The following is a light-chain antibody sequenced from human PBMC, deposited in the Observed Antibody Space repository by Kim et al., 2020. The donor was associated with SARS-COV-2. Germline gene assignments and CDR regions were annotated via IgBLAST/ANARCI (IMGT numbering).Light chain of an antibody. Sequence: KVTIPCSGSSSNIGNNYVSWYQQLPGTAPKLLIYDNNKRPSGIPDRFSGSKSGTSATLGITGLQTGDEADYYCGTWDSSLSAGVFGGGTKLTVL. CDR1: SSNIGNNY. CDR2: DNN. J-gene: IGLJ3*02. V-gene: IGLV1-51*01. CDR3: GTWDSSLSAGV.